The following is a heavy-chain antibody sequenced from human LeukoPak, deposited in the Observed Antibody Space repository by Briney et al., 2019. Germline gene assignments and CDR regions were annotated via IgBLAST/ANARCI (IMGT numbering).Heavy chain of an antibody. D-gene: IGHD1-26*01. CDR1: GYSISSSYY. CDR2: IYYSGST. J-gene: IGHJ4*02. CDR3: ARGTFQWELLSPFDY. Sequence: PSETLSLTCTVSGYSISSSYYWGWIRQPPGKGLEWIGSIYYSGSTYYNPSLKSRVTISVDTSKNQFSLKLSSVTAADTAVYYCARGTFQWELLSPFDYWGQGTLVTVSS. V-gene: IGHV4-38-2*02.